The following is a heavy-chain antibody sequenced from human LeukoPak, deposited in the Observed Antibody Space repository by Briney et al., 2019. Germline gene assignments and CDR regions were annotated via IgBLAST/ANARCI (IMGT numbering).Heavy chain of an antibody. CDR3: ARAHTAAAYFDY. CDR1: GGSFSGYY. D-gene: IGHD6-13*01. V-gene: IGHV4-34*01. CDR2: INHSGST. Sequence: SETLSLTCAVYGGSFSGYYWSWIRQPPGKGLEWIGEINHSGSTNYNPSLKSRVTISVDTSKNQFSLKLSSVTAADTAVYYCARAHTAAAYFDYWGQGTLVTVSS. J-gene: IGHJ4*02.